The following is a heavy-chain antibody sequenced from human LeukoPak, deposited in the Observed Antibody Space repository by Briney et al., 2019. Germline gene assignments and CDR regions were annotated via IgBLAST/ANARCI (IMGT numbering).Heavy chain of an antibody. CDR1: GYRFTNFW. V-gene: IGHV5-51*01. CDR2: IYAGDSDT. Sequence: GESLKISCKASGYRFTNFWMAWVRQMPGKGLEWMGIIYAGDSDTRYSPSLQGQVTMPVDKSSSTAYLQWTSLKASDTAMYYCARSGFARGMDVWGKGTTVTVAS. J-gene: IGHJ6*04. D-gene: IGHD3-10*01. CDR3: ARSGFARGMDV.